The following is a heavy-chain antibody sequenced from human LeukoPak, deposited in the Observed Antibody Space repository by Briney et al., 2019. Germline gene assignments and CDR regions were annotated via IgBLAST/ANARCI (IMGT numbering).Heavy chain of an antibody. Sequence: PSGTLSLTCAVSGGSLSSSNWGGWVRQPPGEGLEWIGEIYHSGSTIYNPSLKSRVTISVDKSKTQFSLRLSSVTAADTAVYYCARASLRYYYGMDVWGKGTTVTVSS. J-gene: IGHJ6*04. CDR1: GGSLSSSNW. V-gene: IGHV4-4*02. CDR2: IYHSGST. CDR3: ARASLRYYYGMDV.